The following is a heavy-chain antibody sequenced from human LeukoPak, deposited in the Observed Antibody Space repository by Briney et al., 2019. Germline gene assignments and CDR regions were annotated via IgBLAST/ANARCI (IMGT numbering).Heavy chain of an antibody. CDR3: ARVRYNWNYADY. J-gene: IGHJ4*02. CDR2: IIPIFGTA. V-gene: IGHV1-69*05. CDR1: GGTFSSYT. Sequence: GASVKVSCKASGGTFSSYTISWVRQAPGQGLEWMGGIIPIFGTANYAQKFQGRVTITTDASTSTAYMELSSLSSDDTAVYYCARVRYNWNYADYWGQGTLVTVSS. D-gene: IGHD1-7*01.